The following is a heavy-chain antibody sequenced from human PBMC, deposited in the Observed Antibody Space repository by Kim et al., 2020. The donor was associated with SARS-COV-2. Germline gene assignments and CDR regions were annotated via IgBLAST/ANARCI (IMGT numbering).Heavy chain of an antibody. V-gene: IGHV3-23*01. Sequence: SVKGRFTISRDKSKNTLYLQMNRRRAEETAVYYCAKAVSLPGATVVLDYWGQGTLVTVSS. J-gene: IGHJ4*02. CDR3: AKAVSLPGATVVLDY. D-gene: IGHD1-26*01.